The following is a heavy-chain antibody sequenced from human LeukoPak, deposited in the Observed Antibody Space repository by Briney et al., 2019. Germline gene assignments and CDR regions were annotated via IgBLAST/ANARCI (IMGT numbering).Heavy chain of an antibody. CDR2: GNT. CDR3: AREYQPEWDFLDSRTLDY. D-gene: IGHD6-13*01. Sequence: GNTNYAQRLQGRVTMTTDTSTSTAYMELRSLRSDDTAVYYCAREYQPEWDFLDSRTLDYWGQGTLVTVSS. V-gene: IGHV1-18*01. J-gene: IGHJ4*02.